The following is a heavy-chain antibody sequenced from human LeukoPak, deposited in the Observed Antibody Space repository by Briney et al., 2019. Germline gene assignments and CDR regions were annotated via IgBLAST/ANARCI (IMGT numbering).Heavy chain of an antibody. CDR2: ISYDGSNK. J-gene: IGHJ4*02. CDR1: GFTFSSYA. CDR3: ARDSNLGSYLDY. V-gene: IGHV3-30*04. Sequence: GGSLRLSCAASGFTFSSYAMDCVRQAPGKVLEWVAVISYDGSNKYYADSVKGRFTISRDNSKNTLYLQMNSLRAEDTAVYYCARDSNLGSYLDYWGQGTLVTVSS. D-gene: IGHD1-14*01.